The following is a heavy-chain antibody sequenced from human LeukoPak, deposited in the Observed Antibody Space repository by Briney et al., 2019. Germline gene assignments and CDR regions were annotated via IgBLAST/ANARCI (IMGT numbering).Heavy chain of an antibody. CDR1: GFTFSRYW. CDR3: ARDKGDYDTSGSLFVF. Sequence: GGSLRLSCAASGFTFSRYWMSWVRQAPRKGLEWVANIRQDGSETYYVDSVKGRFTISRDNAKNSLYLQMNSLRAEDTAVYYCARDKGDYDTSGSLFVFGGQGTLVTVSS. V-gene: IGHV3-7*03. D-gene: IGHD3-22*01. CDR2: IRQDGSET. J-gene: IGHJ4*02.